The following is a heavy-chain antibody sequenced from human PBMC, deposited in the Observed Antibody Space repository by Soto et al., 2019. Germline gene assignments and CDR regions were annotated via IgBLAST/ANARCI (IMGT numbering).Heavy chain of an antibody. CDR2: ISYDGSNK. D-gene: IGHD2-2*01. CDR1: GFTFSSYG. Sequence: GGSLRLSCAASGFTFSSYGMHWVRQAPGKGLEWVAVISYDGSNKYYADSVKGRFTISRDNSKNTLYLQMNSLRAEDTAVYYCATSDLGYCSSTSCNHPAFDIWGQGTMVTVSS. J-gene: IGHJ3*02. V-gene: IGHV3-30*03. CDR3: ATSDLGYCSSTSCNHPAFDI.